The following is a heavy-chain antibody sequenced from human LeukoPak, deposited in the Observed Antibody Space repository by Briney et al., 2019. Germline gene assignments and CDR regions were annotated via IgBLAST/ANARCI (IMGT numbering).Heavy chain of an antibody. CDR1: GGSISGGIYY. V-gene: IGHV4-61*02. CDR3: VRGGVIPDFNYNYLDV. J-gene: IGHJ6*03. CDR2: IYNSGNK. D-gene: IGHD3-10*01. Sequence: SQTLSLTCAVSGGSISGGIYYWSWIRPPAGRGLEWIGRIYNSGNKNYNPSIRSGATISAETYKNQFSLKLTSVTAADTALYYRVRGGVIPDFNYNYLDVSGKATTVSVSS.